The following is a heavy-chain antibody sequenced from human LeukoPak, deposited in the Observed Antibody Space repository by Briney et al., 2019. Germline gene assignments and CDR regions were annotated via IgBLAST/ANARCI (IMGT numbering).Heavy chain of an antibody. CDR3: AKSSRYGTGWYGKIDY. D-gene: IGHD6-19*01. Sequence: GGSLRLSCAASGFAFSSHAMSWVRQAPGKGLEWVSAITDSGGNRQYTDSVKGRFTISRDNSKNTLYLQMDSLRADDTAVYYCAKSSRYGTGWYGKIDYWGQGTLVTVSS. J-gene: IGHJ4*02. CDR2: ITDSGGNR. V-gene: IGHV3-23*01. CDR1: GFAFSSHA.